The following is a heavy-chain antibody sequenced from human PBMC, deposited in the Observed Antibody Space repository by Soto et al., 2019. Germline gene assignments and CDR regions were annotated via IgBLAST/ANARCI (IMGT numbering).Heavy chain of an antibody. CDR2: ISYDGNIE. J-gene: IGHJ4*02. CDR3: ARESEDLTSNFDY. V-gene: IGHV3-30*03. CDR1: GFTFSNHG. Sequence: QVQLVESGGGVVQPGRSLRLSCAASGFTFSNHGMHWVRQAPGKGLEWVAFISYDGNIEYYADSVRGRLTVSRDNSKNTVYLQMNSLRGEDTAVYYCARESEDLTSNFDYWGQGTLVTVSS.